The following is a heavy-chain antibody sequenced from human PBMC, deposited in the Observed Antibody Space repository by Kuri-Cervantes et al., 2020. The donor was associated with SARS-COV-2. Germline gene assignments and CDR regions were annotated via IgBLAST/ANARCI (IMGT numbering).Heavy chain of an antibody. D-gene: IGHD5-24*01. J-gene: IGHJ4*02. CDR3: GKVSWLQLWHRYSDS. V-gene: IGHV4-59*11. CDR2: IYYSGST. CDR1: GGSISSHY. Sequence: GSLRLSCTVSGGSISSHYRSWIRQPPGKGLEWIGYIYYSGSTNYNPSLKSRVPISLDTSSNQVSLRLTSATAADTAVYYCGKVSWLQLWHRYSDSWGQGTLVTVSS.